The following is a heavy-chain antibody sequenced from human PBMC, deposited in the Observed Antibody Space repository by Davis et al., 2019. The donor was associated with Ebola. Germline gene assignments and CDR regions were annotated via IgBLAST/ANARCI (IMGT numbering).Heavy chain of an antibody. D-gene: IGHD4-17*01. CDR1: GGTFSSYA. CDR2: IIPILGIA. V-gene: IGHV1-69*04. J-gene: IGHJ3*02. Sequence: SVKVSCKASGGTFSSYAISWVRQAPGQGLEWMGRIIPILGIANYAQKFQGRVTITADESTGTAYMELSSLRSEDTAVYYCASTTTVTTRDAFDIWGQGTMVTVSS. CDR3: ASTTTVTTRDAFDI.